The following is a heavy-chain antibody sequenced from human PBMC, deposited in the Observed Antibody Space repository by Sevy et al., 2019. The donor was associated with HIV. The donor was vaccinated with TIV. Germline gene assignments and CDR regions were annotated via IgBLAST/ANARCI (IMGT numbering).Heavy chain of an antibody. Sequence: SETLSLTCSVSGATISSSTYYWGWIRQPPGKGLEWIGSVYFSGSTRYNPSLKSRVTISVDTSKNQFSLNLNSVTAADTAMYYCARHLIGDLYFFDYWGQGTLVTVSS. CDR1: GATISSSTYY. D-gene: IGHD2-21*01. J-gene: IGHJ4*02. CDR3: ARHLIGDLYFFDY. V-gene: IGHV4-39*01. CDR2: VYFSGST.